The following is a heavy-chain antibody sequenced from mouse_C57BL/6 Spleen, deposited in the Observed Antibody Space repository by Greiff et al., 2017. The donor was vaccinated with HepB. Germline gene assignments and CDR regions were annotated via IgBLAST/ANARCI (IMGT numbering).Heavy chain of an antibody. CDR2: ISSGSSTI. CDR1: GFTFSDYG. D-gene: IGHD3-3*01. J-gene: IGHJ3*01. Sequence: DVMLVESGGGLVKPGGSLKLSCAASGFTFSDYGMHWVRQAPEKGLEWVAYISSGSSTIYYADTVKGRFTISRDNAKNTLFLQMTSLRSEDTSMYYCARTNLGWFAYWGQGTLVTVSA. CDR3: ARTNLGWFAY. V-gene: IGHV5-17*01.